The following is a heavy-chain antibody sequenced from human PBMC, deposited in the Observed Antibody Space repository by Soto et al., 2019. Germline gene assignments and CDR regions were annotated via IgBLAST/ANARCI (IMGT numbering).Heavy chain of an antibody. Sequence: GGSLRLSCAASGFTFSSYSMNWVLQAPGKGLEWVSSISSSSSYIYYADSVKGRFTISRDNAKNSLYLQMNSLRAEDTAVYYCASTGAPYSSSDYWGQGTLVTVSS. J-gene: IGHJ4*02. CDR3: ASTGAPYSSSDY. D-gene: IGHD6-6*01. CDR2: ISSSSSYI. V-gene: IGHV3-21*01. CDR1: GFTFSSYS.